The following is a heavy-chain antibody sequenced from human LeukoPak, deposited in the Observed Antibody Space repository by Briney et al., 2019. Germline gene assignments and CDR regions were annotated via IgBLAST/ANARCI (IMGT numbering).Heavy chain of an antibody. J-gene: IGHJ4*02. CDR1: GFSFSNFW. Sequence: GGSLRLSCAVSGFSFSNFWMSWVRQAPGRGLEWVANIHPEGNEKYHVESVKGRFTTSRDNTKNLLFLQMNGLRVEDTAVYYCARGDDSSGDHWGQGTLVTVSS. CDR2: IHPEGNEK. D-gene: IGHD1-1*01. CDR3: ARGDDSSGDH. V-gene: IGHV3-7*04.